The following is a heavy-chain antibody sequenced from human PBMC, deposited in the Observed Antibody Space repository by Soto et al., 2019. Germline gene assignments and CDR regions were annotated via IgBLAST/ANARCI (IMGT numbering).Heavy chain of an antibody. Sequence: XSVKGACKASGYTFSSYGISWVRQAPGQGLEWMGWISAYNGNTNYAQKLQGRVTMTTDTSTSTAYMELRSLRSDDTAVYYCARVAIAAAGPYFDYWGQGTLVTVSS. D-gene: IGHD6-13*01. J-gene: IGHJ4*02. CDR2: ISAYNGNT. CDR1: GYTFSSYG. CDR3: ARVAIAAAGPYFDY. V-gene: IGHV1-18*04.